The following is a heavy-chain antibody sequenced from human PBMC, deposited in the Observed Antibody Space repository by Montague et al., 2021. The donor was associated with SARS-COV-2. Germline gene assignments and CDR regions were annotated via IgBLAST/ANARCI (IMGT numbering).Heavy chain of an antibody. Sequence: SETLSLTCTVSGGPISSNYWNWIRQPPGRGLEWIGYIYYSGSTNYNPSLESRVTISADTSKNHFSLKLRSVTAADTAVYYCAREISGPDYFDYWGQGTLVTVSS. D-gene: IGHD3-10*01. V-gene: IGHV4-59*01. CDR1: GGPISSNY. J-gene: IGHJ4*02. CDR2: IYYSGST. CDR3: AREISGPDYFDY.